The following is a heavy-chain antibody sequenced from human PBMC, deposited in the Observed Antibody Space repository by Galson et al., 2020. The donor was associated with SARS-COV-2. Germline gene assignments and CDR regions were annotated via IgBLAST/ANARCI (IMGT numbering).Heavy chain of an antibody. V-gene: IGHV3-30*18. Sequence: GGSLRLSCAASGFTFSSYGMHWVRQAPGKGLEWVAVISYDGSNKYYADSVKGRFTISRDNSKNTLYLQMNSLRAEDTAVYYCAKDRSYYYDSSGYDSWGQGTLVTVSS. J-gene: IGHJ4*02. CDR1: GFTFSSYG. CDR2: ISYDGSNK. D-gene: IGHD3-22*01. CDR3: AKDRSYYYDSSGYDS.